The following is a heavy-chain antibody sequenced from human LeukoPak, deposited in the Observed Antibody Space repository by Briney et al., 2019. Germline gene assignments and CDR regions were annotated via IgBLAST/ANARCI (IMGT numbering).Heavy chain of an antibody. Sequence: PSETLSLTCAVYGGSFSAYYWSWIRQPPGKGLEWIGEINHSGSTNYNPSLKSRVTISVGTSKNQFSLKLSSVTAADTAVYYCARVGSITGTTYFDYWGQGTLVTVSS. CDR3: ARVGSITGTTYFDY. CDR2: INHSGST. V-gene: IGHV4-34*01. J-gene: IGHJ4*02. D-gene: IGHD1-7*01. CDR1: GGSFSAYY.